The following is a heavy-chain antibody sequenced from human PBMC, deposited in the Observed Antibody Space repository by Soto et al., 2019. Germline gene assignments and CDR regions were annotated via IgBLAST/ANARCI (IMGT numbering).Heavy chain of an antibody. D-gene: IGHD6-6*01. CDR3: ARDPRVYSSFGAGYYYYYGMDV. J-gene: IGHJ6*02. Sequence: GGSLRLSCAASGFTFSSYGMHWVRQAPGKGLECVAVIWYDGSNKYYADSVKGRFTISRDNSKNTLYLQMNSLRAEDTAVYYCARDPRVYSSFGAGYYYYYGMDVWGQGTTVTVSS. CDR2: IWYDGSNK. V-gene: IGHV3-33*01. CDR1: GFTFSSYG.